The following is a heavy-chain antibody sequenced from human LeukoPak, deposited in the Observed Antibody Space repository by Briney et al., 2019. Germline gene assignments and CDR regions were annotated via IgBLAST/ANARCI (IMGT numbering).Heavy chain of an antibody. CDR1: GGSFSGYY. D-gene: IGHD4-23*01. J-gene: IGHJ4*02. V-gene: IGHV4-34*01. Sequence: PSETLSLTCAVYGGSFSGYYWSWIRQPPGKGLEWIGEINHSGSTNYNPSLKSRVTISVDTSRNQFSLKLSSVTAADTAVYYCARVAYGGNSGGDHYWGQGTLVTVSS. CDR3: ARVAYGGNSGGDHY. CDR2: INHSGST.